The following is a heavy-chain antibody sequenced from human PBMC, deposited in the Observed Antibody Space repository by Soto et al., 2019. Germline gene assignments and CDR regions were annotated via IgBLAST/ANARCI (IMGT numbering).Heavy chain of an antibody. V-gene: IGHV3-7*03. CDR2: IKQDGSEK. CDR1: GFTFSSYW. Sequence: PVGSLRLSCAASGFTFSSYWMSWVRQAPGKGLEWVANIKQDGSEKYYVDSVKGRFTISRDNAKNSLYLQMNSLRAEDTAVYYCARSSTSPSWSAFDIWGKGTMVTVSS. D-gene: IGHD2-2*01. J-gene: IGHJ3*02. CDR3: ARSSTSPSWSAFDI.